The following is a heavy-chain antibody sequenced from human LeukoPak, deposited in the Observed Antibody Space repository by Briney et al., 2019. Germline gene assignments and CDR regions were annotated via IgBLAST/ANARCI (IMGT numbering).Heavy chain of an antibody. CDR1: GFTFSSYS. V-gene: IGHV3-48*04. D-gene: IGHD2-21*02. CDR3: ARDGIVVVTAIKNNAFDI. Sequence: GGSLRLSCAASGFTFSSYSMNWVRQAPGKGLEWVSYISSSSSTIYYADSVKGRFTISRDNAKNSLYLQMNSLRAEDTAVYYCARDGIVVVTAIKNNAFDIWGQGTMVTVSS. J-gene: IGHJ3*02. CDR2: ISSSSSTI.